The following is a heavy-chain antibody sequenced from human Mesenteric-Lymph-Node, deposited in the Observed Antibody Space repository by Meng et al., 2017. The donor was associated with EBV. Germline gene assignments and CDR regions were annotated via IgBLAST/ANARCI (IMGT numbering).Heavy chain of an antibody. J-gene: IGHJ4*02. CDR1: GFSLSTRGVL. CDR3: AGWSARLEY. Sequence: QITLKESGPTLVKPTQTLTLTCTFSGFSLSTRGVLVGWIRQPPGQALEWLALVYWDDDKRYSPSLKSRLSITKNTSKNQVVLTMADMDPVDTGTYYCAGWSARLEYWGSGTLVTVSS. D-gene: IGHD3-3*01. V-gene: IGHV2-5*02. CDR2: VYWDDDK.